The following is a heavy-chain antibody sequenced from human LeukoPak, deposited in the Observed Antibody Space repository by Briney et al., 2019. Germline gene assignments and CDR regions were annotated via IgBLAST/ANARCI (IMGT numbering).Heavy chain of an antibody. Sequence: GGSLRLSCAASGFTFSSYAMNWVRQAPGKGLEWVSSISRGSDHIFYADSMKGRFTISRDNAKNSLYLQMNSLGAEDTAVYYCAKEEGVWGQGTTVIVSS. CDR2: ISRGSDHI. CDR3: AKEEGV. V-gene: IGHV3-21*01. J-gene: IGHJ6*02. CDR1: GFTFSSYA.